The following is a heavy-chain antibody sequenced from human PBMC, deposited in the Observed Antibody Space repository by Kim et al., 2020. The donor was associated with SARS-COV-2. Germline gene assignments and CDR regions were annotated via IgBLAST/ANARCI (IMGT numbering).Heavy chain of an antibody. CDR3: AKDGPAIPFPYYYYGMDV. V-gene: IGHV3-9*01. CDR1: GFTFDDYA. Sequence: GGSLRLSCAASGFTFDDYAMHWVRQAPGKGLEWVSGISWNSGSIGYADSVKGRFTISRDNAKNSLYLQMNSLRAEDTALYYCAKDGPAIPFPYYYYGMDVWGQGTTVTVSS. CDR2: ISWNSGSI. D-gene: IGHD2-2*01. J-gene: IGHJ6*02.